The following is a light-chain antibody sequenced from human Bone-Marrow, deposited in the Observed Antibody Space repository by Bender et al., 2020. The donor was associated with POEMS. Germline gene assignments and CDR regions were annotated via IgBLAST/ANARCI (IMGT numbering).Light chain of an antibody. CDR1: GSDIGSYNL. J-gene: IGLJ1*01. CDR3: SSYTVISTYV. Sequence: QSALTQPASVSGSPGQSITISCIGTGSDIGSYNLVSWYQHHPGKAPKLLIYEDTKRPSGVSNRFSASKSGNTASLTISGLRAEDEADYYCSSYTVISTYVFGTGTRVTVL. CDR2: EDT. V-gene: IGLV2-14*02.